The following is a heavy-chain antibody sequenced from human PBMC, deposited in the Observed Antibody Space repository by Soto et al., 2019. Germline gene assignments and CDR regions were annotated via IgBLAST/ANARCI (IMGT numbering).Heavy chain of an antibody. D-gene: IGHD2-2*01. Sequence: QVQLQESGPGLVKPSETLSLTCTGSGGYISSYYWSWIRQPPGKGLEWIGYIYYSGNTDYNPSLKRRVTISVDTSKNQLSLTLSSVTPAETAGYYFARGLFSRGNCFDPWGQGTLCTVSS. CDR3: ARGLFSRGNCFDP. J-gene: IGHJ5*02. CDR2: IYYSGNT. CDR1: GGYISSYY. V-gene: IGHV4-59*01.